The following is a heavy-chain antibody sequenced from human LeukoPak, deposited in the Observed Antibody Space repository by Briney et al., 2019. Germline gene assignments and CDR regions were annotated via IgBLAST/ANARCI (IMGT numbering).Heavy chain of an antibody. Sequence: ASVKVSCKASGGTFSSYAISWVRQAPGQGLEWMGGIIPIFGTANYAQKLQGRVTITADESTSTAYMELSSLRSEDTAVYYCARLGGEMATILVFDCWGQGTLVTVSS. V-gene: IGHV1-69*13. CDR2: IIPIFGTA. D-gene: IGHD5-24*01. CDR3: ARLGGEMATILVFDC. CDR1: GGTFSSYA. J-gene: IGHJ4*02.